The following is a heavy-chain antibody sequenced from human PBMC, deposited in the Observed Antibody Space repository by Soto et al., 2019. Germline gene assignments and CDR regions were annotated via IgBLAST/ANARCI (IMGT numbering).Heavy chain of an antibody. D-gene: IGHD3-9*01. J-gene: IGHJ4*02. CDR1: GFTFDRTT. CDR3: IKDRDWSFEY. Sequence: GGSLRLSCTVSGFTFDRTTMHWARQAPGKGLEWVSFINGGGDSAYYADSVKGRFTMSRENRKNSLYLQMNSLRIEDTAVYYCIKDRDWSFEYWGQGTPVAVSS. V-gene: IGHV3-43*01. CDR2: INGGGDSA.